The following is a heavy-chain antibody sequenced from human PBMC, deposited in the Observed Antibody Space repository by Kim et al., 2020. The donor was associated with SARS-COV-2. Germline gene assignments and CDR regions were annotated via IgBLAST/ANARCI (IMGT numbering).Heavy chain of an antibody. J-gene: IGHJ4*02. CDR2: IKQDGGEK. V-gene: IGHV3-7*03. CDR3: VRLPYYDSSGFYHDY. CDR1: GFTFRTYW. D-gene: IGHD3-22*01. Sequence: GGSLRLSCAASGFTFRTYWMSWVRQAPGKGLEWVANIKQDGGEKYYVDSVKGRFTISRDNAKNSLYLQMNSLRAEDTAVYYCVRLPYYDSSGFYHDYWGQGTLVTVSS.